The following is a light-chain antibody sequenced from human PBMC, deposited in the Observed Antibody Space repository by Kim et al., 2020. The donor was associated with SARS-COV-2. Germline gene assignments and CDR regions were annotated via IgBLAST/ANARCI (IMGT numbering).Light chain of an antibody. V-gene: IGKV1-33*01. Sequence: DIQMTQSPSSLSASVGDRVTITCQASQDITNSLGWFQQKPGEAPKLLIFDASDLQTGVPSRFSGSGSGTDFTFTISSLQPADIATYYCQQYTNLPLTFGGGTKVDIK. J-gene: IGKJ4*01. CDR1: QDITNS. CDR2: DAS. CDR3: QQYTNLPLT.